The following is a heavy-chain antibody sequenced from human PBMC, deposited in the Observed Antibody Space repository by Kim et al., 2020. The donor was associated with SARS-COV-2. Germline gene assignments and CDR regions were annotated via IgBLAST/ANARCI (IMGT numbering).Heavy chain of an antibody. D-gene: IGHD6-13*01. CDR1: GGSISSSSYY. V-gene: IGHV4-39*01. Sequence: ETLSLTCTVSGGSISSSSYYWGWIRQPPGKGLEWIGSIYYSGSTYYNPSLKSRVTISVDTSKNQFSLKLSSVTAADTAVYYCAPQRQQLGSPYAFDIWGQGTMVTVSS. CDR3: APQRQQLGSPYAFDI. CDR2: IYYSGST. J-gene: IGHJ3*02.